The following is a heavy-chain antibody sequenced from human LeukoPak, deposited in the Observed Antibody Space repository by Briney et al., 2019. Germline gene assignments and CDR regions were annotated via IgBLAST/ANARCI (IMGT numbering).Heavy chain of an antibody. CDR1: GGSISSYY. CDR2: IYDSGSA. CDR3: ARWKVGATTDAFDI. V-gene: IGHV4-59*08. Sequence: PSETLSLTCSVSGGSISSYYWSWIRQPPGKGLEWIGYIYDSGSANYNPSLKSRVTISVDTSKNQFSLKLSSVTAADTAVYYCARWKVGATTDAFDIWGQGTMVTVSS. D-gene: IGHD1-26*01. J-gene: IGHJ3*02.